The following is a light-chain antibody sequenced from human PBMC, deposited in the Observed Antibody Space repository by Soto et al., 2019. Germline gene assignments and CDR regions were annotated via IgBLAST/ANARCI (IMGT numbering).Light chain of an antibody. J-gene: IGLJ1*01. CDR2: EVN. CDR3: CSYAGDTTFVV. V-gene: IGLV2-23*02. Sequence: QSALTQPASMSGSPGQSITISCTGTSSDVGSYYPVSWFQQHPGKAPKLIIYEVNKRPSGVSDRFSGSKSGNTASLTISGLQAADEAEYYCCSYAGDTTFVVCGTGTKLTVL. CDR1: SSDVGSYYP.